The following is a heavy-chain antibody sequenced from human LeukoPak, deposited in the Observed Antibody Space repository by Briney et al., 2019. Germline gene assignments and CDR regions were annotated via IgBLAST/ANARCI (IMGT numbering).Heavy chain of an antibody. D-gene: IGHD4-17*01. J-gene: IGHJ4*02. CDR2: ISGSGGST. CDR1: GFTFSSYA. V-gene: IGHV3-23*01. CDR3: TKHYGDYADCFDY. Sequence: GGSLRLSCAASGFTFSSYAMSWVRQAPGKGLEWVSAISGSGGSTYYADSVKGRFTISRDNSKNTLYLQMNSLKTEDTAVYYCTKHYGDYADCFDYWGQGTLVTVSS.